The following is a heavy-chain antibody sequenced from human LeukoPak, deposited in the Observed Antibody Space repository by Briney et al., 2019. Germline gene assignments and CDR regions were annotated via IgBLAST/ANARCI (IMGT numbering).Heavy chain of an antibody. Sequence: ASVKVSCKASGYTFTSYYMHWVRQAPGQGLEWMGIINPSGGSTSYAQKFQGRVTMTRGTSTSTVYMELSSLRSEDTAVYYCARRYYYDSSGYYSLDYWGQGTLVTVSS. J-gene: IGHJ4*02. V-gene: IGHV1-46*01. D-gene: IGHD3-22*01. CDR3: ARRYYYDSSGYYSLDY. CDR2: INPSGGST. CDR1: GYTFTSYY.